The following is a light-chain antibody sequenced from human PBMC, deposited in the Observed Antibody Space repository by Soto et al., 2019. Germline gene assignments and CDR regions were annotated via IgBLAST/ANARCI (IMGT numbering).Light chain of an antibody. Sequence: EIVLTQSPATLSLSPGERATLSCSASQSVSSYLAWYQQKPGQAPRLLISAATNRATGIPARFSGSGSVTEFTLTISSLQSEDFAVYYCQQYNNWPLTFGGGTTGDIK. CDR1: QSVSSY. CDR3: QQYNNWPLT. V-gene: IGKV3D-15*01. CDR2: AAT. J-gene: IGKJ4*01.